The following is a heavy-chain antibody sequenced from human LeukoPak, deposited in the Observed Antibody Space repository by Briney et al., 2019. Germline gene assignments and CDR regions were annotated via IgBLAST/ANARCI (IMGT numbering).Heavy chain of an antibody. J-gene: IGHJ4*02. CDR3: AKKWGIAVADHFDY. D-gene: IGHD6-19*01. CDR1: GLTISSYA. Sequence: GGSLRLSCAVSGLTISSYALSWVRQTPGKGLEWVSAISGSGGSTYYADSVKGRFTISRDNSKNTLYLQMNSLRAEDTAVYYCAKKWGIAVADHFDYWGQGTLVTVSS. V-gene: IGHV3-23*01. CDR2: ISGSGGST.